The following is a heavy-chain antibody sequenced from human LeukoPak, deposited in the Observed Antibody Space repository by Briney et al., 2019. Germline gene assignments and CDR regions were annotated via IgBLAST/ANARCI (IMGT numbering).Heavy chain of an antibody. Sequence: PGRSLRLSCAASEFTFSNYALHWVRQAPGKGLQWVAVISYDGNTIHYADSVKGRFIISRDTSKNTLYLQMYSLRAEDTAVYYCARSGGLQKFDYWGQGTLVTVSS. CDR1: EFTFSNYA. CDR3: ARSGGLQKFDY. J-gene: IGHJ4*02. CDR2: ISYDGNTI. V-gene: IGHV3-30-3*01. D-gene: IGHD4-11*01.